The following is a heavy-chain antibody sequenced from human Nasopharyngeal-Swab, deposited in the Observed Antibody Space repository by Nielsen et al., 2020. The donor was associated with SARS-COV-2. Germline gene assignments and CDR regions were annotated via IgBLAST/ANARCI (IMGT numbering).Heavy chain of an antibody. D-gene: IGHD3-22*01. CDR3: ARDLGGYPDY. V-gene: IGHV3-30*04. CDR1: GFTFSSDA. CDR2: ISYDGSNK. J-gene: IGHJ4*02. Sequence: GESLKISCAAAGFTFSSDAMHWVRQAPGKGLEWVAVISYDGSNKYYADSVKGRFTIPRDNSKNTLYLQMNSLRAEDTAVYYCARDLGGYPDYWGQGTLVTVSS.